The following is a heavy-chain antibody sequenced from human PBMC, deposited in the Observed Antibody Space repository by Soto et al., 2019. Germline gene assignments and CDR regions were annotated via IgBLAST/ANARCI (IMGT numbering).Heavy chain of an antibody. D-gene: IGHD1-20*01. CDR3: AKDAVPYNGKWDWFDS. V-gene: IGHV3-23*01. CDR2: VGGVGADR. CDR1: RFTFSDFA. Sequence: DVQLLESGGGLVQPGGSLTLSCAASRFTFSDFAMSWVRQAPGKGLEWVSSVGGVGADRYYADSVKGRFRISRDNSKNTLYLQMDCLRDEDTAVYYCAKDAVPYNGKWDWFDSWGQGTLVIVSS. J-gene: IGHJ5*01.